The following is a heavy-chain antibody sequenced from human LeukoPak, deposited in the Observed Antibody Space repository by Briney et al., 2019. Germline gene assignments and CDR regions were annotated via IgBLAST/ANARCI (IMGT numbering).Heavy chain of an antibody. CDR1: GGTFSSYA. J-gene: IGHJ6*03. CDR3: ARERSQYDFWSGTDYYYYYMDV. V-gene: IGHV1-69*13. D-gene: IGHD3-3*01. CDR2: IIPIFGTA. Sequence: ASVKVSCKASGGTFSSYAISWVRQAPGQGLEWMGGIIPIFGTANYAQKFQGRVTITADESTSTAYMELSSLRSEDTAVYYCARERSQYDFWSGTDYYYYYMDVWGKGTTVTVSS.